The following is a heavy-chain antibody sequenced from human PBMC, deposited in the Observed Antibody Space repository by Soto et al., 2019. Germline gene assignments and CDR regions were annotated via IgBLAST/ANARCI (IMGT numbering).Heavy chain of an antibody. CDR2: ISYDGSNK. V-gene: IGHV3-30*18. CDR3: AKAQGFDY. Sequence: SLRLSCAASGFTFSSYGMHWVRQAPGKGLEWVAVISYDGSNKYYADSVKGRFTIPRDNSKNTLYLQMNSLRAEDTAVYYCAKAQGFDYWGQGTLVTVSS. CDR1: GFTFSSYG. J-gene: IGHJ4*02.